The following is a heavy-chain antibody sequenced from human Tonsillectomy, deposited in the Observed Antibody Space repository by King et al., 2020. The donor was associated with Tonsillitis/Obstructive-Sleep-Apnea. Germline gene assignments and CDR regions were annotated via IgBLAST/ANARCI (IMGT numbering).Heavy chain of an antibody. CDR1: GFTFGDYA. CDR3: TRDVYYYDSRALDY. V-gene: IGHV3-49*04. Sequence: QLVQSGGGLVQPGRSLRLSCTASGFTFGDYAMSWVRQAPGKGLEWVGFIRSKAYGGTTEYAASVKGRFTISRDESKSIAYLQMNSLKTEDTAVYYCTRDVYYYDSRALDYWGQGTLVTVSS. D-gene: IGHD3-22*01. CDR2: IRSKAYGGTT. J-gene: IGHJ4*02.